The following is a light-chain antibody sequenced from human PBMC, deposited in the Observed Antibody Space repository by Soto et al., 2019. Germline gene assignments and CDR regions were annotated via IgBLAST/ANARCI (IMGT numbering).Light chain of an antibody. J-gene: IGLJ2*01. Sequence: SYELTQPPSVSVSPGQTASITCSGDNLGDKYACWYQQKPGQSPVLVIYQDNKRPSGIPERFSGSNSGNTATLTISGTQSMDEADYYCQAWDSSTHVVFGGGTKLTVL. CDR3: QAWDSSTHVV. CDR2: QDN. V-gene: IGLV3-1*01. CDR1: NLGDKY.